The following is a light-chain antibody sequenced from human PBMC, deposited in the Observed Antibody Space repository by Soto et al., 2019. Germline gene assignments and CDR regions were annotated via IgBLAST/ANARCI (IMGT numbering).Light chain of an antibody. Sequence: SYELTQPPSVSVAPGQTARITCGGDNIGSKSVHWYQQEPGQDPVLGVYDDSDRPPGIPERFSGSNSGNTATLTISRVEAGDEADYYCQVWDSGSAHQVFGGGTKLTVL. J-gene: IGLJ2*01. CDR3: QVWDSGSAHQV. CDR2: DDS. CDR1: NIGSKS. V-gene: IGLV3-21*02.